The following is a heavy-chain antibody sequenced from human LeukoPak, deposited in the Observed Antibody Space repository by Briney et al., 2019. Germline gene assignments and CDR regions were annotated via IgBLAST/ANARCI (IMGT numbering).Heavy chain of an antibody. Sequence: GGSLRLSCSASGLTFPSYALHWVRQAPGKGLEYVSAISTTGSRTYYADSVKGRFTISRDNSKSTTYLQMISLRPEDTAVCYCVTAYCSSTNCYGPEYWGRGTLVTVSS. CDR1: GLTFPSYA. CDR3: VTAYCSSTNCYGPEY. J-gene: IGHJ4*02. V-gene: IGHV3-64D*06. D-gene: IGHD2-2*01. CDR2: ISTTGSRT.